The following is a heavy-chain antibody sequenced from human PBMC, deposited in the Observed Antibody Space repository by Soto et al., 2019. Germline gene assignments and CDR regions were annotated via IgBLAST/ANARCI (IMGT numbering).Heavy chain of an antibody. V-gene: IGHV1-8*01. CDR3: ARVPRGYCTNGVCVYYYGMDV. CDR1: GYTFTSYD. D-gene: IGHD2-8*01. J-gene: IGHJ6*02. CDR2: MNPNSGNT. Sequence: ASVKVSCKAPGYTFTSYDINWVRQATGQGLEWMGWMNPNSGNTGYAQKFQGRVTMTRNTSISTAYMELSSLRSEDTAVYYCARVPRGYCTNGVCVYYYGMDVWGQGTTVTVSS.